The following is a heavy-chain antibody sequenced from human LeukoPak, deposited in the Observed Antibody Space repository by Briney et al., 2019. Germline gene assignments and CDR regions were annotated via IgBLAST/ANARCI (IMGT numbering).Heavy chain of an antibody. Sequence: GESLKISCAASEFTFSSYSMNWVRQAPGKGLEWVSSISTSSSYIYYTDSVKGRFTISRDNAKNSLYLQMNSLRAEDTAVYYCARAGGSDGYNSAFDFWGQGTLVTVSS. J-gene: IGHJ4*02. CDR1: EFTFSSYS. V-gene: IGHV3-21*01. CDR3: ARAGGSDGYNSAFDF. D-gene: IGHD5-24*01. CDR2: ISTSSSYI.